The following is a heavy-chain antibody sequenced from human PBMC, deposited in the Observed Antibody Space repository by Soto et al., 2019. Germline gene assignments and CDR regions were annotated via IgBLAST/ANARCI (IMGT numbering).Heavy chain of an antibody. Sequence: PSETLSLTCTVSGGSISSYDCSWFRQPPGKGLEWIGYIYDSGSTYYNSSLKSRVTMSVDTSKNQFSLKLSSVTAADTAVYYCARDRHNWKGGNAFDIWGQGTMVTVS. J-gene: IGHJ3*02. D-gene: IGHD1-1*01. V-gene: IGHV4-59*01. CDR3: ARDRHNWKGGNAFDI. CDR1: GGSISSYD. CDR2: IYDSGST.